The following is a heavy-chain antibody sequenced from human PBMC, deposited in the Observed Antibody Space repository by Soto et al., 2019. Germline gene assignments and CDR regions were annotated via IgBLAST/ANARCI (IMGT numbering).Heavy chain of an antibody. V-gene: IGHV1-46*01. J-gene: IGHJ5*02. Sequence: GASVKVSCKASGYTFTSYYMHWVRQAPGQGLEWMGIINPSGGSTSYAQKFQGRVTMTRDTSTSTVYMELSSLRSEDTAVYYCARGGYCTNGVCPPLKIVTDWFDPWGQGTLVTVSS. D-gene: IGHD2-8*01. CDR1: GYTFTSYY. CDR2: INPSGGST. CDR3: ARGGYCTNGVCPPLKIVTDWFDP.